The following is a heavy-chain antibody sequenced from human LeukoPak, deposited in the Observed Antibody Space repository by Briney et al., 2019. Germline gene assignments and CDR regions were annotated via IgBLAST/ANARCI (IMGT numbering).Heavy chain of an antibody. CDR1: GFTFTDYG. D-gene: IGHD1-26*01. V-gene: IGHV3-33*01. CDR2: IWYDGSNK. J-gene: IGHJ4*02. Sequence: GGSLRLSCAASGFTFTDYGFHWVRQAPGEGLESVALIWYDGSNKYYADSVKGRFTISRDKSKSTLYLQMNSLRAEDTAVYYCARDRPTGNYYSIDYWGQGTLVTVSS. CDR3: ARDRPTGNYYSIDY.